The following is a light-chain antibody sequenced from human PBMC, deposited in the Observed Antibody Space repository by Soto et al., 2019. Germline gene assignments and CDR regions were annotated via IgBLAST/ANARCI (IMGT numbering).Light chain of an antibody. Sequence: EIVMTQSPATLSVSPGERATLSCRASQSVSSNLAWYQQKPGQAPRLLIYGASTRATGIPARFSGSGSGTEFTLTISSLQSEDFALYYCQQYNGWPPWTFGQGTKVEI. CDR3: QQYNGWPPWT. V-gene: IGKV3-15*01. CDR1: QSVSSN. J-gene: IGKJ1*01. CDR2: GAS.